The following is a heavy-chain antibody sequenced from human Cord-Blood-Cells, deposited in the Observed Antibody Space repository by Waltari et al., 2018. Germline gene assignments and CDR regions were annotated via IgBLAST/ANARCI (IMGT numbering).Heavy chain of an antibody. Sequence: QVQLQESGPGLVKPSETLSLTSTVSGGSISSYYWSWLRQPAGKGLEWIGRIYTSGSTNYNPSLKSRVTMSVDTSKNQFSLKLSSVTAADTAVYYCARDDSSGYYYYYGMDVWGQGTTVTVSS. CDR1: GGSISSYY. J-gene: IGHJ6*02. V-gene: IGHV4-4*07. CDR3: ARDDSSGYYYYYGMDV. D-gene: IGHD3-22*01. CDR2: IYTSGST.